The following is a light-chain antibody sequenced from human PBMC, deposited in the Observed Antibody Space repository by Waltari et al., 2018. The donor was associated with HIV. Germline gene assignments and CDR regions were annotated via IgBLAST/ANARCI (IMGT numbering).Light chain of an antibody. CDR3: SSYTSSSTRV. V-gene: IGLV2-14*03. CDR2: DVS. J-gene: IGLJ3*02. CDR1: SSDVGGYNY. Sequence: QSALTQPASVSGSPGQSITISCTGTSSDVGGYNYVSWYQRHPGKAPKLIIYDVSNRPSGVSYRFSCSKSGNRAALTISGLPAEDEADYYCSSYTSSSTRVFGGGTTVTVL.